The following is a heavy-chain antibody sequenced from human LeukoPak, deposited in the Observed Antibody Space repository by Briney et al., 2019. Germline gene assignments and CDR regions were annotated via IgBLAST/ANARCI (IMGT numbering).Heavy chain of an antibody. J-gene: IGHJ4*02. V-gene: IGHV4-34*01. CDR3: ARVTGGGNDY. CDR2: INHSGST. Sequence: SETLSLTCAVYGGSFSGYYWSWIRQPPGKGLEWIGEINHSGSTNYSPSLKSRVTISVDTSKNQFSLKLSSVTAADTAVYYCARVTGGGNDYWGQGTLVTVSS. D-gene: IGHD2-15*01. CDR1: GGSFSGYY.